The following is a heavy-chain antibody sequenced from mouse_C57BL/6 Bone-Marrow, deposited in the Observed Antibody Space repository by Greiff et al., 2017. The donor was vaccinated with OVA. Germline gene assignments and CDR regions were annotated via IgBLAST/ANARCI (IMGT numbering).Heavy chain of an antibody. D-gene: IGHD2-4*01. CDR3: TTRVYYDYDGGYYFDY. CDR2: IDPENGDT. Sequence: VQLQQSGAELVRPGASVKLSCTASGFNIKDDYMHWVKQRPEQGLEWIGWIDPENGDTEYASKFKGKATITADTSSNTAYLQLSSLTSEDTSVYYCTTRVYYDYDGGYYFDYWGQGTTLTVSS. J-gene: IGHJ2*01. V-gene: IGHV14-4*01. CDR1: GFNIKDDY.